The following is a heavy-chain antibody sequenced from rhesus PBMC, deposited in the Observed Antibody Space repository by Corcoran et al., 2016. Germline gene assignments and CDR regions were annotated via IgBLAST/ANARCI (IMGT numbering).Heavy chain of an antibody. V-gene: IGHV4S5*01. D-gene: IGHD3-16*01. CDR2: IGCSSGNT. CDR1: GGSISGYY. J-gene: IGHJ6*01. Sequence: QVQLEESGPGLVKPSETLSLTCAVSGGSISGYYWNWIRQPSGKGLEWIGYIGCSSGNTDNNPAIRGRVTIATDTSKNQLSLRLSSGTAADTAVYYWARGWRSYSGTYYNRNYYGLDSWGQGVVVTVSS. CDR3: ARGWRSYSGTYYNRNYYGLDS.